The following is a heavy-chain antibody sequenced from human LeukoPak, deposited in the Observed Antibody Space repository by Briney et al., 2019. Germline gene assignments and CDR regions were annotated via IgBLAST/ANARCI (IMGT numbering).Heavy chain of an antibody. J-gene: IGHJ4*01. D-gene: IGHD1-1*01. CDR3: AKDLNVFPSFAY. CDR1: GFTFSSYA. CDR2: ISGSGGST. V-gene: IGHV3-23*01. Sequence: PGGSLRLSSAASGFTFSSYAMSWVRQAPGKGLEWVSAISGSGGSTYYADSVKGRFTISRDNSKNTLYLQMNSLRAEDTAVYYCAKDLNVFPSFAYWGHGTLVTGSS.